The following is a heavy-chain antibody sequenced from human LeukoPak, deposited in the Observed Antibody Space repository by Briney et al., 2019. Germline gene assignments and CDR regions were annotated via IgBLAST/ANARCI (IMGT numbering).Heavy chain of an antibody. D-gene: IGHD2-21*02. CDR2: IYYSGST. Sequence: PSETLSLTCTVSGGSISSGGYSWSWIRQHPGKGLEWIGYIYYSGSTYYNPSLKSRVTISVDTSKNQFSLKLSSVTAADTAVYYCARNSGRGGDFMGDAFDIWGQGTMVTVSS. J-gene: IGHJ3*02. CDR1: GGSISSGGYS. V-gene: IGHV4-31*03. CDR3: ARNSGRGGDFMGDAFDI.